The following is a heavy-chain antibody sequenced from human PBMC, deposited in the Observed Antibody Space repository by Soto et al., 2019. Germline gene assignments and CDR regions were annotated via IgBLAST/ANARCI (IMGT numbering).Heavy chain of an antibody. J-gene: IGHJ4*02. Sequence: VQLLESGGGLVQPGGSLRLSCAASGFTFRDYAMNWVRLSPGKGLEWVSDISGNGDSAGYADSVKGRFTISRDNSKNTLYLQMNSLTVHDTAVYYCGKERRGSGWSVCNFWGQGTLVTVSS. CDR1: GFTFRDYA. V-gene: IGHV3-23*01. D-gene: IGHD6-19*01. CDR3: GKERRGSGWSVCNF. CDR2: ISGNGDSA.